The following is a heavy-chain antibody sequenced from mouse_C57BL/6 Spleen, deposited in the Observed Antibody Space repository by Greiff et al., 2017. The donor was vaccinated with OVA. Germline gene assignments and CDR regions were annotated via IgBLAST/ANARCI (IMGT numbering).Heavy chain of an antibody. J-gene: IGHJ2*01. CDR1: GYTFTSYW. V-gene: IGHV1-55*01. D-gene: IGHD1-1*01. CDR2: IYPGSGST. CDR3: ARSDYYGSSYVLFDY. Sequence: VQLQQSGAELVKPGASVKMSCKASGYTFTSYWITWVKQRPGQGLEWIGDIYPGSGSTNYNEKFKSKATLTVDTSSSTAYMQLSSLTSEDSAVYYCARSDYYGSSYVLFDYWGQGTTLTVSS.